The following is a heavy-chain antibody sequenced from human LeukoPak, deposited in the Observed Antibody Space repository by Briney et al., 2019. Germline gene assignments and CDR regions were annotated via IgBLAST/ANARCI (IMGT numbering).Heavy chain of an antibody. CDR1: GYSISSGYY. V-gene: IGHV4-38-2*02. D-gene: IGHD2-15*01. CDR3: ASVLGYCSGGSCYSFDY. Sequence: SETLSLTCTVSGYSISSGYYWGWIRQPPGKGLEWIGSIYHSGSTYYNPSLKSRVTISVDTSKNQFSLKLSSVTAADTAVYYCASVLGYCSGGSCYSFDYWGQGTLVTVSS. J-gene: IGHJ4*02. CDR2: IYHSGST.